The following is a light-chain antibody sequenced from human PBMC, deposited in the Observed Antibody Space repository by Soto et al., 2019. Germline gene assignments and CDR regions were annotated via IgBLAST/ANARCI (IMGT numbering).Light chain of an antibody. Sequence: DIQMTQSPSSLSASVGDRVTSTCRASQSISSYLNWYQQKPGKAPKLLIYAASSLQSGGPSRFSGSGSGTDFTLTISSLQPEDFATYYCQQSYSTPPITFGQGTRLEIK. J-gene: IGKJ5*01. CDR1: QSISSY. V-gene: IGKV1-39*01. CDR3: QQSYSTPPIT. CDR2: AAS.